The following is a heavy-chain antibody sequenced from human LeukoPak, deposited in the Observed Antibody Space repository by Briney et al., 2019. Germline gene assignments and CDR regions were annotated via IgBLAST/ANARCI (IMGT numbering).Heavy chain of an antibody. Sequence: SVKVSCKASGGTFSSYAISWMRQAPGQGLEWMGRIIPIFGIANYAQKFQGRVTITADKSTSTAYRELSSLRSEDTAVYYCAKNGEGGSYFDCWGQGTLVTVSS. CDR2: IIPIFGIA. J-gene: IGHJ4*02. CDR3: AKNGEGGSYFDC. CDR1: GGTFSSYA. V-gene: IGHV1-69*04. D-gene: IGHD3-16*01.